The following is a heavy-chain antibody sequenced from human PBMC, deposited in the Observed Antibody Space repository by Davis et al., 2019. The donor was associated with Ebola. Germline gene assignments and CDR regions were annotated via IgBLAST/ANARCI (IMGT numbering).Heavy chain of an antibody. D-gene: IGHD2-21*01. CDR1: AYTFTSYA. CDR2: IDPANGDT. Sequence: ASVKVSCKASAYTFTSYAMHWMRQAPGQRLEWMGWIDPANGDTQYSQKFQGRVTITRDTSASTAYMELSSLRSEDTAVYYCMVNLFDYWGQGTLVTVSS. V-gene: IGHV1-3*01. CDR3: MVNLFDY. J-gene: IGHJ4*02.